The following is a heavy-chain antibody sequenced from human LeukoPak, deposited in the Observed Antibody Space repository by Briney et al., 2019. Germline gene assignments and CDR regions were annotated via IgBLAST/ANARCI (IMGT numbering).Heavy chain of an antibody. V-gene: IGHV1-69*01. Sequence: ASVKVSCKASGGTLSSYAISWVRQAPGQGLEWMGGIIPIFGTANYAQKFQGRVTITADESTSTAYMELSSLRSEDTAVYYCASSAGITMVRGAYYYYGMDVWGKGTTVTVSS. CDR2: IIPIFGTA. CDR3: ASSAGITMVRGAYYYYGMDV. CDR1: GGTLSSYA. J-gene: IGHJ6*04. D-gene: IGHD3-10*01.